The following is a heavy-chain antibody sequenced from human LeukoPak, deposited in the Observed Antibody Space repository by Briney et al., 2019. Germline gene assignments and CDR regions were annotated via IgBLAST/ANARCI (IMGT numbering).Heavy chain of an antibody. J-gene: IGHJ4*02. CDR3: AKAERGYFDY. CDR1: GFTFDDYA. V-gene: IGHV3-9*01. CDR2: ISWNSGSI. Sequence: GGSLRLSCAASGFTFDDYAMHWVRQAPGKGLEWVSGISWNSGSIGYADSVKGRFTISRDNAKNSVYLQMNSLRAEDTALYYCAKAERGYFDYWGQGTLVTVSS.